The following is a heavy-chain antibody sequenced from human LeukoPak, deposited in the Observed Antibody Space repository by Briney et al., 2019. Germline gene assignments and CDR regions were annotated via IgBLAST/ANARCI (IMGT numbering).Heavy chain of an antibody. V-gene: IGHV3-7*01. D-gene: IGHD5-24*01. J-gene: IGHJ4*02. CDR1: GFTFTNYW. CDR2: IKADGSEK. CDR3: ARDLRWLQLA. Sequence: PRGSLRLSCAASGFTFTNYWMSWVRQAPGKGLEWVANIKADGSEKFYVDSVKGRFTISRDNAKNSLYLQMNSLRAEDTAVYYCARDLRWLQLAWGQGTLVTVSS.